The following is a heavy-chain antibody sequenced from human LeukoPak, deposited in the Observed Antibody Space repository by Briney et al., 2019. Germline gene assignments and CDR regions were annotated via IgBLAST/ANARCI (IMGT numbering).Heavy chain of an antibody. Sequence: PGGSLRLSCAGSGFIYRSYSMNWVRQAPGKGLEWVSLISGSTNYIYYADSVKGRFTTSRDNAKNSVYLQMNSLRADDTAVYYCARGYDYGDFDYWGQGTLVTVSS. CDR3: ARGYDYGDFDY. CDR2: ISGSTNYI. CDR1: GFIYRSYS. V-gene: IGHV3-21*01. J-gene: IGHJ4*02. D-gene: IGHD4-17*01.